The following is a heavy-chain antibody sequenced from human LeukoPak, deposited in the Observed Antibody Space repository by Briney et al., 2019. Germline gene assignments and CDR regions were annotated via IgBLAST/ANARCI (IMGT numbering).Heavy chain of an antibody. CDR3: ARLIENLLLKGAAGNFDY. V-gene: IGHV4-39*01. CDR2: IYYSGST. CDR1: GGSISSSSYY. Sequence: SETLSLTCTVSGGSISSSSYYWGWIRQPPGKGLEWIGSIYYSGSTYYNPSLKSRVTISVDTSKNQFSLKLSSVTAADTAVYYCARLIENLLLKGAAGNFDYWGQGTLVTVSS. D-gene: IGHD6-13*01. J-gene: IGHJ4*02.